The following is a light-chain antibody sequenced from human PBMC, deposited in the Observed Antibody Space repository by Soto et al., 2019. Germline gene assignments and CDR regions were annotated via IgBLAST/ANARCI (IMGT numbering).Light chain of an antibody. CDR3: QQYNNYWT. J-gene: IGKJ1*01. CDR1: HSVNSW. CDR2: KAS. Sequence: IRLTQSPSTLSASVLERVTSTCRASHSVNSWLAWFQQKPGKAPKLLIYKASTLESGVPSRFSGSGSGTEFTLTISSLQPDDFGTYYCQQYNNYWTFGQGTKVDIK. V-gene: IGKV1-5*03.